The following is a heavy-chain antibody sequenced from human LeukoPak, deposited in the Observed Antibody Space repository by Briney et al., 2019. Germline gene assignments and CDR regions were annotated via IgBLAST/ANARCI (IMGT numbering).Heavy chain of an antibody. CDR3: AREGYCSGGNCYREPNDFDY. D-gene: IGHD2-15*01. CDR2: IYSSGST. Sequence: SETLSLTCTVSGGSISSFYWSCIRQPAGKGLEWIGRIYSSGSTNYNPSLKSRVTMSVDTSKNQFSLKLSSVTAADTAVYYCAREGYCSGGNCYREPNDFDYWGQGTLVTVSS. J-gene: IGHJ4*02. CDR1: GGSISSFY. V-gene: IGHV4-4*07.